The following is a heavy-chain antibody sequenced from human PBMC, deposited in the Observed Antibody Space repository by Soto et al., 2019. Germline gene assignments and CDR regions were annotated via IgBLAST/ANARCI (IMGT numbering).Heavy chain of an antibody. J-gene: IGHJ6*02. V-gene: IGHV4-4*02. D-gene: IGHD6-19*01. Sequence: SETLSLTCAVSGGSISSSNWWSWVRQPPGKGLEWIGEIYHSGSTNYNPSLKSRVTISVDKSKNQFSLKLSSVTAADTAVYYCAREPVAVAGTDYYYGMDVWGQGTTVTVSS. CDR1: GGSISSSNW. CDR2: IYHSGST. CDR3: AREPVAVAGTDYYYGMDV.